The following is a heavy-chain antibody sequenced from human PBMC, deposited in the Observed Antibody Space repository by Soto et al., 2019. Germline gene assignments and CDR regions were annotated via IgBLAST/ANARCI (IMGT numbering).Heavy chain of an antibody. CDR1: GFTFGDYA. CDR3: ARVYDSSGTRGFYGLDV. V-gene: IGHV3-49*04. J-gene: IGHJ6*02. Sequence: GSLRLSCTASGFTFGDYAMSWVRQAPGKGLEWVGFIRSKAYGGTTEYAASVKGRFTISRDDSKSIAYLQMDSLKTEDTAVYYCARVYDSSGTRGFYGLDVWGQGTTVTVSS. D-gene: IGHD3-22*01. CDR2: IRSKAYGGTT.